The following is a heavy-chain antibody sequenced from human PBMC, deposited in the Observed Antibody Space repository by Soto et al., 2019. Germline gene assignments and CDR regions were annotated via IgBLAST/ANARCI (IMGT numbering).Heavy chain of an antibody. CDR1: GGSFSGYY. CDR2: IYHGGST. V-gene: IGHV4-34*01. CDR3: ARLPRYSSTWLIDF. Sequence: SETLSLTCAVYGGSFSGYYWSWIRQPPGKGLEWIGDIYHGGSTNYNPSLKSRVTVSVDTSKNQFSLKLSSVTAADTAVYYCARLPRYSSTWLIDFWGQGTLVTVSS. D-gene: IGHD6-13*01. J-gene: IGHJ4*02.